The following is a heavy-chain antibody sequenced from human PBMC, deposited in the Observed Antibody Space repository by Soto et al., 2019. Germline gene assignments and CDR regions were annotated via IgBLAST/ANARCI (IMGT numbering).Heavy chain of an antibody. Sequence: ASVKVSCKASGGTFSSYAISWVRQSPGQGLGWMGGIIPIFGTANYAQKFQGRVTITADESTSTAYMELSSLRSEDTAVYYCASVQLERRNAFDIWGQGTMVTVSS. CDR2: IIPIFGTA. CDR1: GGTFSSYA. D-gene: IGHD1-1*01. V-gene: IGHV1-69*13. CDR3: ASVQLERRNAFDI. J-gene: IGHJ3*02.